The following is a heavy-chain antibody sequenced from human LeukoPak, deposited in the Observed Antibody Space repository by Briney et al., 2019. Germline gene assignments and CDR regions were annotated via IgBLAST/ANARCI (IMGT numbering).Heavy chain of an antibody. CDR1: GGSISSSSYY. Sequence: SETLSLTCTVSGGSISSSSYYWGWIRQPPGKGLEWIGSIYYSGSTYYNPSLKSRVTMSVDTSKNQFSLKLSSVTAADTAVYYCARGPGGYDFWSIPGAFDIWGQGTMVTVSS. J-gene: IGHJ3*02. D-gene: IGHD3-3*01. CDR3: ARGPGGYDFWSIPGAFDI. CDR2: IYYSGST. V-gene: IGHV4-39*07.